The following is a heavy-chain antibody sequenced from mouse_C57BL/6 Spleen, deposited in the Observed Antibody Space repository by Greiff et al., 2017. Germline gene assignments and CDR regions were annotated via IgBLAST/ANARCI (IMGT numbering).Heavy chain of an antibody. CDR3: AVYCNYLDF. D-gene: IGHD2-3*01. V-gene: IGHV1-74*01. Sequence: QVQLQQPGAELAKPGASVKVSCKASGYTFTSYWMHWVKQRPGQGLEWIGRIHPSDSDTNYNQKFKGKDTLTVDKSSSTAYMEFSSLTSEDSAFYYCAVYCNYLDFWGKGTTLTVSS. J-gene: IGHJ2*01. CDR1: GYTFTSYW. CDR2: IHPSDSDT.